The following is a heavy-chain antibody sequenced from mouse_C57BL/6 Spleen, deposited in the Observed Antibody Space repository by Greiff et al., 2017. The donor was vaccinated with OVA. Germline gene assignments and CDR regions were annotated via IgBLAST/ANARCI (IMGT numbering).Heavy chain of an antibody. Sequence: VHVKQSGAELVRPGASVKLSCTASGFNIKDYYMHWVKQRPEQGLEWIGRIDPEDGDTEYAPKFQGKATMTADTSSNTAYLQLSSLTSEDTAVYYCTYYYGSSFYAMDYWGQGTSVTVSS. D-gene: IGHD1-1*01. CDR3: TYYYGSSFYAMDY. J-gene: IGHJ4*01. CDR2: IDPEDGDT. CDR1: GFNIKDYY. V-gene: IGHV14-1*01.